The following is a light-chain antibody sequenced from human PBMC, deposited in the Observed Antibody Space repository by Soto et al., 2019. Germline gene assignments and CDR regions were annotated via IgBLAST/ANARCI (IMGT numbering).Light chain of an antibody. J-gene: IGLJ1*01. Sequence: QSVLTQPPSASGSPGQSVTISCTGTSSDVGGYNYVYWYQHHPGKAPKLMIYEVNKRPSGVPDRFSGSKSGNTASLTVSGLQAEDEADYYRSSYAGSSNVFGTGTKVTVL. CDR3: SSYAGSSNV. V-gene: IGLV2-8*01. CDR1: SSDVGGYNY. CDR2: EVN.